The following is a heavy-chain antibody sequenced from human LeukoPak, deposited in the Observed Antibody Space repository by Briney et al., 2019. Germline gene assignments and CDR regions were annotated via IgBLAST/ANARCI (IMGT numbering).Heavy chain of an antibody. CDR2: ISSSDTTI. Sequence: KAGGSLRLPCAGSGFTFSDYYMSWIRQAPGKGLEWVSYISSSDTTIYYADSVKGRFTISRDNAQNSLYLQMNTLRADDTAVYYCARADYSSTSCYELDYWGQGTLVTVSS. D-gene: IGHD2-2*01. J-gene: IGHJ4*02. V-gene: IGHV3-11*04. CDR1: GFTFSDYY. CDR3: ARADYSSTSCYELDY.